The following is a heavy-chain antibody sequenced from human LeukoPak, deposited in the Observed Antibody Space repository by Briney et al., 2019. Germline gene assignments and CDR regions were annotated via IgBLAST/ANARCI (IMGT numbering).Heavy chain of an antibody. D-gene: IGHD7-27*01. Sequence: GGSLRLSCAASGFTFSSYSVNWVRQAPGKGLEWVSYISSSSSTIYYADSVKGRFTISRDNAKNSLYLQMSSLRAEDSAVYYCAREPGVHAFDIWGQGTMVTVSS. J-gene: IGHJ3*02. CDR2: ISSSSSTI. CDR1: GFTFSSYS. CDR3: AREPGVHAFDI. V-gene: IGHV3-48*01.